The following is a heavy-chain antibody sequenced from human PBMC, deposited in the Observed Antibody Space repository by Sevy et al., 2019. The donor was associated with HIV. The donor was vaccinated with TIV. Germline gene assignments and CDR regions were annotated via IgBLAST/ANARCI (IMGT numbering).Heavy chain of an antibody. CDR3: ARGGGYCGGDCYSIDY. J-gene: IGHJ4*02. V-gene: IGHV3-30-3*01. CDR1: GFTFNSYS. CDR2: ISFDGNNR. Sequence: GGSLRLSCAASGFTFNSYSMHWIRQAPGKGLEWVATISFDGNNRHYADSVKGRFTISRDNSKDTLFLQMNSLTPEDTAVYYCARGGGYCGGDCYSIDYWGQGALVTVSS. D-gene: IGHD2-21*02.